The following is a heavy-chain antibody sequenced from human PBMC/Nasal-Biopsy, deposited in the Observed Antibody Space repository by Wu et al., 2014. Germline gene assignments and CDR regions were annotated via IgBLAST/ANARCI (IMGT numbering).Heavy chain of an antibody. J-gene: IGHJ6*02. V-gene: IGHV4-34*01. D-gene: IGHD4-17*01. Sequence: LSLTCAVYGGSFSGYYWSWIRQPPGKGLEWIGEINHSGSTNYNPSLKSRVTISVDTSKNQFSLKLSSVTAADTAVYYCARGCFTVRYYYYGMDVWGQGTTVTVSS. CDR2: INHSGST. CDR3: ARGCFTVRYYYYGMDV. CDR1: GGSFSGYY.